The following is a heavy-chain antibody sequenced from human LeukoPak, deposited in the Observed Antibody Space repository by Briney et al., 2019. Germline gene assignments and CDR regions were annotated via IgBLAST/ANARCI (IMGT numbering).Heavy chain of an antibody. V-gene: IGHV4-59*01. CDR3: ARARPRYSYAYYFDY. CDR1: GGSISSYY. D-gene: IGHD5-18*01. Sequence: TSETLSLTCTVSGGSISSYYWSWIRQPPGKGLEWIGYIYYSGSTNYNPSLKSRVTISVDTSKNQFSLKLSSVTAADTAVYYCARARPRYSYAYYFDYWGQGTLVTVSS. J-gene: IGHJ4*02. CDR2: IYYSGST.